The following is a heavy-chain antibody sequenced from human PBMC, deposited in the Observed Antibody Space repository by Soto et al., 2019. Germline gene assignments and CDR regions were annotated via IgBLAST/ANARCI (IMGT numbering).Heavy chain of an antibody. CDR3: ARAYSSSSPIDY. J-gene: IGHJ4*02. CDR1: GYTFTSYA. CDR2: INAGNGNT. D-gene: IGHD6-6*01. Sequence: ASVKVSCKASGYTFTSYAMHWVRQAPGQRLEWMGWINAGNGNTKYSQKFQGRVTITRDTSASTAYMELSSLRSEDTAVYYCARAYSSSSPIDYWGQGPLVTVSS. V-gene: IGHV1-3*01.